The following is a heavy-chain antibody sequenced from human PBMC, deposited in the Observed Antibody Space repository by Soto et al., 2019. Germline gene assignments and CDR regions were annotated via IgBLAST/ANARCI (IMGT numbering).Heavy chain of an antibody. CDR3: VRGRGCVGDCYSWDY. J-gene: IGHJ4*02. V-gene: IGHV4-31*03. CDR2: IYYSGST. Sequence: QVQLQESGPGLVKPSQTLSLTCTVSGGSISSGGYYWSWIRQHPGKALEWIGYIYYSGSTYYNPSLKTRVTISVDTSKNQFSLKLSSVTAADTAVYYCVRGRGCVGDCYSWDYWGQGTLVTVSS. CDR1: GGSISSGGYY. D-gene: IGHD2-21*02.